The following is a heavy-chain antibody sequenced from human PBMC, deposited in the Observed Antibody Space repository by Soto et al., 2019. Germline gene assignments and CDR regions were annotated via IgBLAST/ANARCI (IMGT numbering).Heavy chain of an antibody. Sequence: QVQLVQSGAEVKKPGASVKVSCKASGYTFTGYYMHWVRQAPGQGLEWMGWINPNSGGTNYAQKFQGWVTTTRDTSISAAYMELGRVRSDDTDAYYCAREGGGGEHYGDYEGGAFDIWGQGTMVTVSS. CDR3: AREGGGGEHYGDYEGGAFDI. V-gene: IGHV1-2*04. D-gene: IGHD4-17*01. CDR1: GYTFTGYY. J-gene: IGHJ3*02. CDR2: INPNSGGT.